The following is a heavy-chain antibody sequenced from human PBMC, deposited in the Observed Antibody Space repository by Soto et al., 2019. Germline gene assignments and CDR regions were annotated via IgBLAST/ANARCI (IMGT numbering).Heavy chain of an antibody. CDR3: ARIDSSSWSEWWFDP. J-gene: IGHJ5*02. D-gene: IGHD6-13*01. CDR2: ISSSGSTI. CDR1: GFTFRDYY. Sequence: SGGSLRLSCAASGFTFRDYYMSWIRQAPGKGLEWVSYISSSGSTIYYADSVKGRFTISRDNTKNSLYLQMNSLRAEDTAVYYCARIDSSSWSEWWFDPWGQGTLVTVSS. V-gene: IGHV3-11*01.